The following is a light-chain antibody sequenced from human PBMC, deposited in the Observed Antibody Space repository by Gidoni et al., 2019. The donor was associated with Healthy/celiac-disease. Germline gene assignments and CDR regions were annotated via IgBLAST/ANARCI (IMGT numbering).Light chain of an antibody. CDR1: QSVSSN. CDR3: QQYNNWPPLT. CDR2: GAS. Sequence: SCRASQSVSSNLAWYQQKPGQAPRLLIYGASTRATGIPARFSGSGSGTEFTLTISSLQSEDFAVYYCQQYNNWPPLTFGGGTKAEIK. J-gene: IGKJ4*01. V-gene: IGKV3-15*01.